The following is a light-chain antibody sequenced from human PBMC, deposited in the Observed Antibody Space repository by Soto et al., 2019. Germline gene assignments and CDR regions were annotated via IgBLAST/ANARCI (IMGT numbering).Light chain of an antibody. CDR1: QSVSSY. V-gene: IGKV3-11*01. CDR3: QQRSNWPT. Sequence: EIVLTQSPATLSLSPGERATLSCRASQSVSSYLAWYQQKPAQAPRLLIYDASNRATGIPARFSGSGSGTDFTLTISSLVPEDFAVYYCQQRSNWPTFGPGTKVDIK. J-gene: IGKJ3*01. CDR2: DAS.